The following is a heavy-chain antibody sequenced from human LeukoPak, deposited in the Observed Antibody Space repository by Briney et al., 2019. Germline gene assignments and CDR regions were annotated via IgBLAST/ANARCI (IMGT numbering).Heavy chain of an antibody. CDR3: ARGQPLFSIRAFDI. J-gene: IGHJ3*02. V-gene: IGHV4-34*01. CDR1: GGSFSGYY. D-gene: IGHD3-10*02. CDR2: INHSGST. Sequence: SETLSLTCAVYGGSFSGYYWSWIRQPPGKGLEWIGEINHSGSTNYNPSLKSRVTISVDTSKNQFSLKLSSVTAADTAVYYCARGQPLFSIRAFDIWGQGTMVTVSS.